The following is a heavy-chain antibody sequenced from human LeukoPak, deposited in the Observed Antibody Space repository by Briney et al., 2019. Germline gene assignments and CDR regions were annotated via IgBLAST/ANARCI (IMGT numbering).Heavy chain of an antibody. CDR3: ARVSSSWLNFDY. D-gene: IGHD6-13*01. CDR2: ISYDGSNK. V-gene: IGHV3-30-3*01. J-gene: IGHJ4*02. CDR1: GFTFSSYA. Sequence: GGSLRLSCAASGFTFSSYAMHWVRQAPGKGLEWVAVISYDGSNKYYADSVKGRFTISRDNSKNTLYLQMNSLRAEDTAVYYCARVSSSWLNFDYWGQGTLVTVSS.